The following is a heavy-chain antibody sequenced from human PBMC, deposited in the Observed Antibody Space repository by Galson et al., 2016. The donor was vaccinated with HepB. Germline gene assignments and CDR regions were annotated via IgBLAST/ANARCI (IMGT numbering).Heavy chain of an antibody. J-gene: IGHJ4*02. D-gene: IGHD7-27*01. CDR2: IDGNDDST. V-gene: IGHV3-23*01. Sequence: SLRLSCAASGFTFSSSSMSWVRQAPGMGLEWVSSIDGNDDSTYYADSVKGRFTISKDKSENTLFLQMNGLRGEDSAVYYCAKGGDSANWGQGTLVTVS. CDR3: AKGGDSAN. CDR1: GFTFSSSS.